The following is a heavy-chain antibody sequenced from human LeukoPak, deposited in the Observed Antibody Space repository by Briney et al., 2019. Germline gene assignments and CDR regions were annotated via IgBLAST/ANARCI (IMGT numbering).Heavy chain of an antibody. CDR3: ARNLPEYSSSWNSWFDP. CDR1: GYTFTGYY. J-gene: IGHJ5*02. Sequence: ASVKVSCKASGYTFTGYYMHWVRQAPGQGLEWMGWINPNSGGTNYAQKFQGRVTMTRGTSISTAYMELSRLTSDDTAVYYCARNLPEYSSSWNSWFDPWGQGTLVTVSS. D-gene: IGHD6-13*01. V-gene: IGHV1-2*02. CDR2: INPNSGGT.